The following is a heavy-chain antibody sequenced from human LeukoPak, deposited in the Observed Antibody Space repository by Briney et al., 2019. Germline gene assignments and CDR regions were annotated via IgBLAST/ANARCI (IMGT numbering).Heavy chain of an antibody. Sequence: GGFLRLSCAASGFTFSSYSMNWVRQAPGKGLEWVSYISSSSSTIYYADSVKGRFTISRDNAKNSLYLQMNSLRAEDTAVYYCARDLDVVVAADDAGDYWGQGTLVTVSS. V-gene: IGHV3-48*01. CDR1: GFTFSSYS. CDR2: ISSSSSTI. D-gene: IGHD2-15*01. J-gene: IGHJ4*02. CDR3: ARDLDVVVAADDAGDY.